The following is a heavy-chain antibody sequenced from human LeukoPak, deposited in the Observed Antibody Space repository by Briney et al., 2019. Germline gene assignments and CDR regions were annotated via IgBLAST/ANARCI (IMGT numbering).Heavy chain of an antibody. D-gene: IGHD3-16*01. V-gene: IGHV1-18*01. CDR1: GYTFTSYG. Sequence: ASVKVSCKASGYTFTSYGISWVRQAPGQGLEWMGWISAYNGNTNYAQKLRGRVTMTTDTSTSTAYMELRSLRSDDTAVYYCARADIMITFGGVMDDAFDIWGQGTMVTVSS. CDR3: ARADIMITFGGVMDDAFDI. CDR2: ISAYNGNT. J-gene: IGHJ3*02.